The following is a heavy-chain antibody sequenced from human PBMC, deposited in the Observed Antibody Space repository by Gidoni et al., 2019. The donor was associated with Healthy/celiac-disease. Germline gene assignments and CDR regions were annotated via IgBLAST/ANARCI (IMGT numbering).Heavy chain of an antibody. CDR2: IYYSGST. D-gene: IGHD6-13*01. J-gene: IGHJ5*02. Sequence: QVQLQESGPGLVKPSETLSLTCSVSGGSISSYYWRWIRKPPGKGLEWIGYIYYSGSTNYNPSLKSRVTISVDTSKNQFSLKLSSVTAADAAVYYCARSIAAALDPWGQGTLVTVSS. CDR1: GGSISSYY. V-gene: IGHV4-59*01. CDR3: ARSIAAALDP.